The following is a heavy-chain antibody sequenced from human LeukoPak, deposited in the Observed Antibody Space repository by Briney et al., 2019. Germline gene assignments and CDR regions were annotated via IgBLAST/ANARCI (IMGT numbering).Heavy chain of an antibody. D-gene: IGHD6-19*01. J-gene: IGHJ4*02. CDR1: GGSISSSSYY. CDR2: IYCSGST. Sequence: SETLSLTCTVSGGSISSSSYYWGWIRQPPGKGLEWIGSIYCSGSTYYNPSLKSRVTISVDTSKNQFSLKLSSVTAADTAVYYCASQYSSGWWGSIDYWGQGTLVTVSS. CDR3: ASQYSSGWWGSIDY. V-gene: IGHV4-39*01.